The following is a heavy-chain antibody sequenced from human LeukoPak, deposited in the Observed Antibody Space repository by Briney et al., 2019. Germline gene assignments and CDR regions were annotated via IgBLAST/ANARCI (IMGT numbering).Heavy chain of an antibody. D-gene: IGHD6-13*01. V-gene: IGHV4-31*03. Sequence: SETLSLTCTVSGGSISSGGYYWSWIRQHPGKGLEWIGYVYYSGSTHYNPSLKSRVTISVDTSKNQFSLKLSSVTAADTAVYYCARETPYSSSWYLDYWGQGTLVTVSS. CDR1: GGSISSGGYY. CDR2: VYYSGST. J-gene: IGHJ4*02. CDR3: ARETPYSSSWYLDY.